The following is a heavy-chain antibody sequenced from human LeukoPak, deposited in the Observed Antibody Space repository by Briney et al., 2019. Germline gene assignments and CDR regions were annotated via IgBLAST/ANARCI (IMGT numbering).Heavy chain of an antibody. CDR3: ARKRGNTYYYGSGSYVDY. D-gene: IGHD3-10*01. CDR1: GGSFSGYY. V-gene: IGHV4-34*01. Sequence: SETLSLTCAVYGGSFSGYYWSWIRQPPGKGLEWIGEINHSGSTNYNPSLKSRVTISVDTSKNQFSLKLSSVTAADTGVYYCARKRGNTYYYGSGSYVDYWGQGTLVTVSS. J-gene: IGHJ4*02. CDR2: INHSGST.